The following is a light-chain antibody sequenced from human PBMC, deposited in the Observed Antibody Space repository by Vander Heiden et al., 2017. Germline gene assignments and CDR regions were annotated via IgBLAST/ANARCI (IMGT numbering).Light chain of an antibody. Sequence: YIVTQPPSVSVAPGETARITCGENNIGGKTVHWYQQKSGQAPVLVIYYNSARPSGIPERFSASNSGGSATLTISRVEAGDEADYYCHVWTTSSDHPRVFGGGTKLAVL. CDR1: NIGGKT. V-gene: IGLV3-21*04. J-gene: IGLJ3*02. CDR3: HVWTTSSDHPRV. CDR2: YNS.